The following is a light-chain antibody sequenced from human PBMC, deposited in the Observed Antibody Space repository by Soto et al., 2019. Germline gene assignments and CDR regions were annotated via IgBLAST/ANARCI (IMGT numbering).Light chain of an antibody. CDR1: QSVSSN. CDR2: GAS. Sequence: IVITQSPATLSVSPGERATLSCRASQSVSSNLAWYQQKPGQAPRLLIYGASTRATGIPARFSGSGSGTEFTITISSLQPDDFATYYCQHYNSYSEAFGQGTKVDIK. J-gene: IGKJ1*01. CDR3: QHYNSYSEA. V-gene: IGKV3-15*01.